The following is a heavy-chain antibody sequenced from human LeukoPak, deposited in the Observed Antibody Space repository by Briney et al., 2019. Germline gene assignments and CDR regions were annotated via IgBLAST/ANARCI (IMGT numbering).Heavy chain of an antibody. Sequence: PSETLSLTCTVSGGFISSSSYYGGWIPQPPGKGLEWVGSIYYSGSTYYNPSLKSRVTISVDTSKNQFSLKLSSVTAADTAVYYCARHFGESFTGYYYYMDVRGKGTTVTISS. CDR2: IYYSGST. J-gene: IGHJ6*03. D-gene: IGHD3-10*01. CDR1: GGFISSSSYY. V-gene: IGHV4-39*01. CDR3: ARHFGESFTGYYYYMDV.